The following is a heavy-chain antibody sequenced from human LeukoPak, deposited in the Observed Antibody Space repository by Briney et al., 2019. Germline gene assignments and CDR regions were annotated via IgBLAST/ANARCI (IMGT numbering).Heavy chain of an antibody. CDR3: ATDRRYSSSWYASPNWFDP. CDR2: ISAYNGNT. D-gene: IGHD6-13*01. J-gene: IGHJ5*02. Sequence: GASVKVSCKASGYTFTSYGISWVRQAPGQGLEWMGWISAYNGNTNYAQKFQGRVTMTEDTSTDTAYMELSSLRSEDTAVYYCATDRRYSSSWYASPNWFDPWGQGTLVTVSS. V-gene: IGHV1-18*01. CDR1: GYTFTSYG.